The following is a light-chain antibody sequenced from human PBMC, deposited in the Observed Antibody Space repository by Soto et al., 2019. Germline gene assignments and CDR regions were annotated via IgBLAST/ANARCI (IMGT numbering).Light chain of an antibody. CDR3: SSYTGSNNYV. J-gene: IGLJ1*01. Sequence: SALALPASGSGSPRQSITISCTGTSSNVGLYNYVSWYPQHPGKAPKLMIYQVTSRPSGVSNRFSGSKSGNTASLTISGLQAEDEADYYCSSYTGSNNYVCGAGTKVTVL. V-gene: IGLV2-14*01. CDR1: SSNVGLYNY. CDR2: QVT.